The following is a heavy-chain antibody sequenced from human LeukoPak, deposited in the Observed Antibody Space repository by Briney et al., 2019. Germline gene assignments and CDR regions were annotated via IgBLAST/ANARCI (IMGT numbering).Heavy chain of an antibody. CDR2: IYYSGST. V-gene: IGHV4-59*01. CDR3: ARPSSGSYSDVYFFDY. J-gene: IGHJ4*02. D-gene: IGHD1-26*01. CDR1: GGSISSYY. Sequence: SETLSLTCTVSGGSISSYYWSWIRQPPGKGLEWIGYIYYSGSTNYNPSLKSRVTISVDTSKNQFSLKLSSVTAADTAVYYCARPSSGSYSDVYFFDYWGQGTLVTVSS.